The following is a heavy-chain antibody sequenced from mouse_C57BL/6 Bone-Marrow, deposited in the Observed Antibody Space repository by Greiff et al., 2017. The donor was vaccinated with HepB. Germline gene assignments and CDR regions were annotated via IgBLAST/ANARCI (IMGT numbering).Heavy chain of an antibody. CDR2: IYPRSGNT. CDR1: GYTFTSYG. D-gene: IGHD1-1*01. J-gene: IGHJ3*01. V-gene: IGHV1-81*01. CDR3: ANYYGSPFAY. Sequence: QVQLQQPGAELARPGASVKLSCKASGYTFTSYGISWVKQRTGQGLEWIGEIYPRSGNTYYNEKFKGKATLTADKSSSTAYMELRSLTSEDSAVYFCANYYGSPFAYWGQGTLVTVSA.